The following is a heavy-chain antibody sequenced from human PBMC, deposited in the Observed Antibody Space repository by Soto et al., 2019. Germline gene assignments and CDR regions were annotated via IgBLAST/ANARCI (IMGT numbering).Heavy chain of an antibody. CDR2: ISGSGDRT. J-gene: IGHJ4*02. Sequence: EVQLLESGGGLVQPGGSLRLSCAASGITISNYPMSWVRQAPGKGLEWVSGISGSGDRTYYADSAKGRFTISKDISQNSLSLQVDRLGVDDPAVYFCVKDDGGSPSTPPLWGQGNLVTVSS. CDR3: VKDDGGSPSTPPL. V-gene: IGHV3-23*01. CDR1: GITISNYP. D-gene: IGHD3-10*01.